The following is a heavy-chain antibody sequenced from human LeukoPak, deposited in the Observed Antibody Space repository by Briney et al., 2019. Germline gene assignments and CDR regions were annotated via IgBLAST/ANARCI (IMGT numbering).Heavy chain of an antibody. J-gene: IGHJ4*02. CDR2: ISAYNSNT. CDR1: GYTFTSYG. Sequence: ASVKVSCKASGYTFTSYGISWVRQAPGQGLEWMGWISAYNSNTNYAQKLQGRVTMTTDTSTSTAYMELRSLRSDDTAVYYCARDRPSSGPSPLHWFDYWGQGTLVTVSS. V-gene: IGHV1-18*01. CDR3: ARDRPSSGPSPLHWFDY. D-gene: IGHD6-19*01.